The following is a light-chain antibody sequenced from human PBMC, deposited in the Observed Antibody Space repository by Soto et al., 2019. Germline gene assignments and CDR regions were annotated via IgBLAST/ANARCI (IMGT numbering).Light chain of an antibody. CDR3: QQYDSSPRT. V-gene: IGKV3-20*01. CDR1: QSVSSNF. CDR2: DGS. Sequence: ETVLTQSPGTLSMSPGQRATLSCRASQSVSSNFLAWYQQKPGQDPRLLIYDGSNRATGIPDRFSGSGSGTDFTLTISTLQPEDFAVYYCQQYDSSPRTFGQGTKVDIK. J-gene: IGKJ1*01.